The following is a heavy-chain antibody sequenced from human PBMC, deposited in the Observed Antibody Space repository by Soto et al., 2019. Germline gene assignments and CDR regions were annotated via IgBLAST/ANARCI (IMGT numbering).Heavy chain of an antibody. CDR1: GGSFSDQR. V-gene: IGHV1-69*01. Sequence: QVQLVQSGAEVKKPGSSVKVSCKASGGSFSDQRVSWVRQAPGQRLEWMGVIIPMFRTTNYAPKFQGRLTITADGSTNTAAMELTSLTSEDTAIYYGANEPNWGQGTLVTVSS. CDR2: IIPMFRTT. CDR3: ANEPN. J-gene: IGHJ4*02.